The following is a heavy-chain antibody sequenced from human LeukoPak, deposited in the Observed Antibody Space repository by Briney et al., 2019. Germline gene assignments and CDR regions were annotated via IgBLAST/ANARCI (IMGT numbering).Heavy chain of an antibody. V-gene: IGHV3-30*02. J-gene: IGHJ5*01. CDR1: GFIFNTYG. CDR3: AKDARQQINCFDS. CDR2: IRDDGSIK. D-gene: IGHD6-13*01. Sequence: GGSLRLSCSASGFIFNTYGMHWVRQTPGKGLEWVAFIRDDGSIKHYADFLRGRFTISRDNSKNTLYLQMHGLTTEDTSIYYCAKDARQQINCFDSWGQGTLVTVSS.